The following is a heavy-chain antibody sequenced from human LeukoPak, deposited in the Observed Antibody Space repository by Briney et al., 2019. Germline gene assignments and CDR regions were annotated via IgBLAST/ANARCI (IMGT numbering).Heavy chain of an antibody. V-gene: IGHV1-2*02. CDR1: GYTFTGYY. Sequence: ASVKVSCKASGYTFTGYYMHWVRQAPGQGLEWMGWINPNSGGTNYAQKFQGRVTMTRDTSISTAYMELSRLRSDDMAVYYCARGYSELGWFDPWGQGTLVTVSS. D-gene: IGHD4-11*01. J-gene: IGHJ5*02. CDR3: ARGYSELGWFDP. CDR2: INPNSGGT.